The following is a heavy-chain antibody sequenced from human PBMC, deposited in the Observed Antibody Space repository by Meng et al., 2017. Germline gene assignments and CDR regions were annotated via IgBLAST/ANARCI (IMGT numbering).Heavy chain of an antibody. CDR3: ARDYGDYAWIAKRWFDP. V-gene: IGHV1-69*01. J-gene: IGHJ5*02. CDR2: IIPIFGTA. D-gene: IGHD4-17*01. CDR1: GGSFSSYA. Sequence: LGQSGAAVQKPGSLVKGSCKAYGGSFSSYAISWVRQAPGKGLEWRGGIIPIFGTANYAQKFQGRVTITADESTSTAYMELSSLRSEDTAVYYCARDYGDYAWIAKRWFDPWGQGTLVTVSS.